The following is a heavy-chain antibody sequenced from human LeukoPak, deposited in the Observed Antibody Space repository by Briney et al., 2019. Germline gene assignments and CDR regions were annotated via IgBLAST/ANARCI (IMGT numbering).Heavy chain of an antibody. CDR1: GFTFSSYA. V-gene: IGHV3-30-3*01. CDR3: ARESVGDCTNGVCYTFDAFDI. J-gene: IGHJ3*02. CDR2: ISYDGSNK. Sequence: GGFLRLSCAASGFTFSSYAMHWVRQAPGKGLEWVAVISYDGSNKYYADSVKGRFTISRDNSKNTLYLQMNSLRAEDTAVYYCARESVGDCTNGVCYTFDAFDIWGQGTMVTVSS. D-gene: IGHD2-8*01.